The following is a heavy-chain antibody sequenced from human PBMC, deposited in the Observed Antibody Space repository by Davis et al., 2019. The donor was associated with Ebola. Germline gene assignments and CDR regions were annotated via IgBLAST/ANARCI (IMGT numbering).Heavy chain of an antibody. V-gene: IGHV4-59*11. Sequence: MPSETLSLTCTVSGGSIRSHYWSWIRQPPGKGLEWIGYIYNSGSTNYNPSLKSRVTMSLDTPKNQFSLKLSSVTADDTAVYYCARALAADWFDYWGQGTLVTVSS. J-gene: IGHJ4*02. CDR2: IYNSGST. D-gene: IGHD6-13*01. CDR3: ARALAADWFDY. CDR1: GGSIRSHY.